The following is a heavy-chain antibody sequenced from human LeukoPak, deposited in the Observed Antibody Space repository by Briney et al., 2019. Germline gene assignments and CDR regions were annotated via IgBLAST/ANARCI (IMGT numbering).Heavy chain of an antibody. CDR2: MNPNSGNT. D-gene: IGHD2-15*01. V-gene: IGHV1-8*01. J-gene: IGHJ4*02. CDR1: GYTFTSYD. Sequence: ASVKVSCKASGYTFTSYDINWVRQATGQGVEWRGWMNPNSGNTGYAQKFQGRVTMTRNTSISTAYMELSSLRSEDTAVYYCAREIAATDPHFDYWGQGTLVTVSS. CDR3: AREIAATDPHFDY.